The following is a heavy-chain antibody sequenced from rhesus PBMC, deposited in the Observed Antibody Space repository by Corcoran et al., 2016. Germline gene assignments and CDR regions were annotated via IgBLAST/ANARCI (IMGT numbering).Heavy chain of an antibody. CDR3: ARVVYWGLDY. Sequence: QVQLQESGPGLVKPSETLSLTCAVSGYSISSGYGWSWIRQPPGKGLEWIGYIGGSSGITNYNPSRKSRVTISKDTSKNQFSLKLSSVTAADTAVDYCARVVYWGLDYWGQGVLVTVSS. V-gene: IGHV4-127*01. D-gene: IGHD3-34*01. J-gene: IGHJ4*01. CDR2: IGGSSGIT. CDR1: GYSISSGYG.